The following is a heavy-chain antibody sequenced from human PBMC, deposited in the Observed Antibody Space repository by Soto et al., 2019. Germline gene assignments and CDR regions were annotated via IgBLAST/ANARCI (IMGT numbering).Heavy chain of an antibody. CDR1: GGSISSSNW. V-gene: IGHV4-4*02. CDR3: ARRGYYDSSGLYYYYYGMDV. D-gene: IGHD3-22*01. J-gene: IGHJ6*02. CDR2: IYHSGST. Sequence: QVQLQESGPGLVKPSGTLSLTCAVSGGSISSSNWWSWVRQPPGKGLEWIGEIYHSGSTNYNPSLKSRVTISVDKSKNQFSLKLSSVTAADTVVYYCARRGYYDSSGLYYYYYGMDVWGQGTTVTVSS.